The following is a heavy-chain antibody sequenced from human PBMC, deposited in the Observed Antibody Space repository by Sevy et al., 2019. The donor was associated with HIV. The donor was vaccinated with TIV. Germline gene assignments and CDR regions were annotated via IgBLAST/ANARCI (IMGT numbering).Heavy chain of an antibody. J-gene: IGHJ4*02. CDR3: AREKDSGYSSGRLDY. CDR2: IIPIFGTA. CDR1: GGTFSSYA. V-gene: IGHV1-69*13. D-gene: IGHD6-19*01. Sequence: ASVKVSCKASGGTFSSYAIIWVRQAPGQGLEWMGGIIPIFGTANYEQKFQDRVTITADESTSTAYMELSSLRSDDTAVYYCAREKDSGYSSGRLDYLGQGTLVTVSS.